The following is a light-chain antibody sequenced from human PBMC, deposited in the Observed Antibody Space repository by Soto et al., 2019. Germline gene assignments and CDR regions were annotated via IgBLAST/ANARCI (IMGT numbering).Light chain of an antibody. CDR2: AAS. CDR3: LQHHSSPYT. V-gene: IGKV1-17*01. J-gene: IGKJ2*01. CDR1: QAISND. Sequence: DLQMTQSPSSLSASVGDTVTITCRASQAISNDLGWYQQNPGEAPKRLIYAASYLQDGVPSRFSGSGSGTEFTFAISSLQPEDFGSYYCLQHHSSPYTFGQGTIMEI.